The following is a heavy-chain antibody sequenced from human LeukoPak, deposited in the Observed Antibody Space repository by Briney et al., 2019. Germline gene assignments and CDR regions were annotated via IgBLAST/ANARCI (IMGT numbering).Heavy chain of an antibody. CDR1: GFSLSTSGVG. CDR3: AHSRGSYSPENFDY. V-gene: IGHV2-5*02. J-gene: IGHJ4*02. Sequence: SGPTLVKPTQTLTLTCTFSGFSLSTSGVGVGWIRQPPGKALEWLALIYWDDDKRYSPSLKSRLTITKDASKNQVVLTMTNMDPVDTATYYCAHSRGSYSPENFDYWGQGTLVTVSS. D-gene: IGHD1-26*01. CDR2: IYWDDDK.